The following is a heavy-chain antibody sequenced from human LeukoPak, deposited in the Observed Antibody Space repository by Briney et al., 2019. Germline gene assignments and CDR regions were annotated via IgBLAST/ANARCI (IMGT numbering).Heavy chain of an antibody. J-gene: IGHJ4*02. D-gene: IGHD3-22*01. CDR2: IIHRGST. V-gene: IGHV4-34*12. CDR1: GGSFSGYY. Sequence: SETLSLTCAVYGGSFSGYYWSWIRQPPGKGLEWIGEIIHRGSTNYNPSLKSRVTISVDTSKNQSSLKLSSVTAADTAVYYCARAGDNSGYCDYWGQGTLVTVSS. CDR3: ARAGDNSGYCDY.